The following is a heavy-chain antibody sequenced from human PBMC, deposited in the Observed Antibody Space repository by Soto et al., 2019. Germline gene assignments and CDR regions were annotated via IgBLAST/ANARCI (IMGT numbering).Heavy chain of an antibody. V-gene: IGHV1-69*01. CDR1: GGTFSSYA. CDR2: IIPISDTT. Sequence: QVQLVQSGAEVKKPGSSVKVSCKASGGTFSSYAISWVRQAPGQGLEWMGGIIPISDTTHYAQKFQGRVTITAHEATSTAYMERSSLRSEDTAVYYCARSQGSSTSLEIYYYYYYGMDVWGQGTTVTVSS. D-gene: IGHD2-2*01. CDR3: ARSQGSSTSLEIYYYYYYGMDV. J-gene: IGHJ6*02.